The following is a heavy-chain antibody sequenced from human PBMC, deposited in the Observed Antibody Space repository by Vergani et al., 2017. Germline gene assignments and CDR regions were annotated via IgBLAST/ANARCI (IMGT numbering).Heavy chain of an antibody. D-gene: IGHD2-21*01. J-gene: IGHJ4*02. CDR3: TRHVPCGDGACLHFDH. CDR2: MNPNSGKT. V-gene: IGHV1-8*03. CDR1: GYSFNYYD. Sequence: QVQLVQSGAEMKKPGASVKVSCKASGYSFNYYDINWVRQATGQGLEWMGWMNPNSGKTGYAQKFQGRVTITTNTSISTAYMELSSLRSEDTAVYYCTRHVPCGDGACLHFDHWGQGTQVTVSS.